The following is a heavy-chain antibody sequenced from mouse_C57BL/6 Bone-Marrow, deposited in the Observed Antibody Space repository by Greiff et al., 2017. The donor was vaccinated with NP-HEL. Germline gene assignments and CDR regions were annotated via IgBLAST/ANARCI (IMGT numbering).Heavy chain of an antibody. Sequence: VQLQQPGAELVKPGASVKMSCKASGYTFTSYWITWVKQRPGQGLEWIGDIYPGSGSTNYNKKFKSKATLTVDTSSSTAYMQLSSLTSEDSAVYYCASTGLDSSGYVPYFDYWGQGTTLTVSS. J-gene: IGHJ2*01. CDR3: ASTGLDSSGYVPYFDY. CDR1: GYTFTSYW. CDR2: IYPGSGST. V-gene: IGHV1-55*01. D-gene: IGHD3-2*02.